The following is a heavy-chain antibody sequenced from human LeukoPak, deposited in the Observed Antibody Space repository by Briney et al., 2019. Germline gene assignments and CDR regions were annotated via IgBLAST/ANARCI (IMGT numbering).Heavy chain of an antibody. D-gene: IGHD4-17*01. Sequence: VETGGSLRLSCAASGFTFSSYWMNWVRQAPGKGLEWVANIKQDGSEKYFVDSVKGRFTISRDNAKNSLYLQMNSLRAGDTAVYYCARGGDYGPRAFDIWGQGTMVTVSS. V-gene: IGHV3-7*01. CDR1: GFTFSSYW. CDR2: IKQDGSEK. CDR3: ARGGDYGPRAFDI. J-gene: IGHJ3*02.